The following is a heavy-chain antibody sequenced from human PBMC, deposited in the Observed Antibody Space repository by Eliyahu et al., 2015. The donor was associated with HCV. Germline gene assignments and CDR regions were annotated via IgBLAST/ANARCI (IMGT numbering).Heavy chain of an antibody. D-gene: IGHD6-19*01. CDR3: ASGGGGIAVAGTGGWFDP. J-gene: IGHJ5*02. CDR1: GGSLPXXX. Sequence: QVQLQESGPGLVKPSETLSLTCTVSGGSLPXXXWSWTRQPPGKGLEWIWHIHYSGSTNYNPSLKSRVTISLDTSKNQFSLNLTSVTAADTAVYYCASGGGGIAVAGTGGWFDPWGQGTLVTVSS. V-gene: IGHV4-59*01. CDR2: IHYSGST.